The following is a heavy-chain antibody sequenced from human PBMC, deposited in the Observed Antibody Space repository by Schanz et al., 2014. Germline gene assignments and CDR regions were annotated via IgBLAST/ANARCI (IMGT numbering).Heavy chain of an antibody. J-gene: IGHJ6*02. Sequence: EGQLLESGGGLIQPGGSLRLSCAASGFTFSSYAMSWVRQAPGKELEWVSTISASGGSTYYADSVKGRFTISRDNSKNILYLQMNSLRAEDTAVYYCAKARRKSNCSGGRCFHYSYYGMDVWGQGTTVTVSS. CDR3: AKARRKSNCSGGRCFHYSYYGMDV. CDR2: ISASGGST. CDR1: GFTFSSYA. V-gene: IGHV3-23*01. D-gene: IGHD2-15*01.